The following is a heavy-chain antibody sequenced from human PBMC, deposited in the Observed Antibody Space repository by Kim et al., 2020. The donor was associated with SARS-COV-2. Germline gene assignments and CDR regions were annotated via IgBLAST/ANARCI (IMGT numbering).Heavy chain of an antibody. CDR3: AKEGGYCVSNACPRRVDP. V-gene: IGHV3-23*01. J-gene: IGHJ5*02. CDR1: GFTFSTYA. D-gene: IGHD2-2*01. CDR2: IRDSGRDT. Sequence: GGSLRLSCVTSGFTFSTYAMSWVRQAPGEGLEWVSAIRDSGRDTYYADSVKGRFTISRDNSKGTLYLPMNNLGVEDTAVYYCAKEGGYCVSNACPRRVDP.